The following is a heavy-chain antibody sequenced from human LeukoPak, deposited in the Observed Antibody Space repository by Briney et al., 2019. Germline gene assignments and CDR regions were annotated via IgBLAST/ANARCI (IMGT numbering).Heavy chain of an antibody. V-gene: IGHV4-59*01. D-gene: IGHD5-18*01. CDR3: VRGNSYGRTYYFDY. Sequence: KPSETRSLTCTVSGGSISSYYWSWIRQPPGKGLEWLGYIYYSGSPNYNPSLKSRVTISVDTSKNQFSLKLSSVTAADTAVYYCVRGNSYGRTYYFDYWGQGTLVTVSS. J-gene: IGHJ4*02. CDR2: IYYSGSP. CDR1: GGSISSYY.